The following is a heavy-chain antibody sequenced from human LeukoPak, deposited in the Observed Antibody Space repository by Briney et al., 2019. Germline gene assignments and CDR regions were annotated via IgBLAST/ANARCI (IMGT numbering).Heavy chain of an antibody. Sequence: SETLSLTCTVSGGSMSPYHWGWIRQPPGKGLEWIGEINHSGSTNYNPSLKSRVTISVDTSKNQFSLKLSSVTAADTAVYYCARVRGYCSSTSCNPLGPPSTFDYWGQGTLVTVSS. CDR2: INHSGST. V-gene: IGHV4-34*01. J-gene: IGHJ4*02. CDR1: GGSMSPYH. CDR3: ARVRGYCSSTSCNPLGPPSTFDY. D-gene: IGHD2-2*01.